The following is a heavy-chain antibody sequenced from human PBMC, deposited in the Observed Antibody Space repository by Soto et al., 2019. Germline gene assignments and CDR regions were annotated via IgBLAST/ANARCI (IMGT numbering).Heavy chain of an antibody. D-gene: IGHD2-21*02. Sequence: SETLSLTCTVSGGSVGNISDYWSWVRQPPGKGLEWIGYIYYSGSADYNPSLGSRGTISLDTAKNQFSLKLKSVTAADTALYFCARQRPSVVTQAYFDVWGPGSRVTSPQ. V-gene: IGHV4-61*01. J-gene: IGHJ4*02. CDR3: ARQRPSVVTQAYFDV. CDR1: GGSVGNISDY. CDR2: IYYSGSA.